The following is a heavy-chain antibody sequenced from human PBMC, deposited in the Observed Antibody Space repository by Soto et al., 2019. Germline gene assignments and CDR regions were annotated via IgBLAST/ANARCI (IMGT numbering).Heavy chain of an antibody. CDR2: INTYNGMT. Sequence: QVQLVQSGGEVKKPGASVTVSCKASGYTFINYHITWVRQAPGQGLEWMAWINTYNGMTDYAQRFQGRVTMTRDTSTTPAYMELRNRGSDDTAVYFCAKSPRGEMATDWGQGTLVTVSS. V-gene: IGHV1-18*01. J-gene: IGHJ4*02. D-gene: IGHD5-12*01. CDR1: GYTFINYH. CDR3: AKSPRGEMATD.